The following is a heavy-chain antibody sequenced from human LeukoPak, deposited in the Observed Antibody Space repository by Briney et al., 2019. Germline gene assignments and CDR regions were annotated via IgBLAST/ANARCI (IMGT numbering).Heavy chain of an antibody. V-gene: IGHV3-21*01. CDR2: ISSSSSYT. Sequence: GGSLRLSCAASGFTFSSYSMNWVRQAPGKGLEWVSSISSSSSYTYYADSVKGRFTISRDNAKNSLYLQMNSLRAEDTAAYYCARAHTIFGVGLNGPDYWGQGTLVTVSS. D-gene: IGHD3-3*01. CDR1: GFTFSSYS. J-gene: IGHJ4*02. CDR3: ARAHTIFGVGLNGPDY.